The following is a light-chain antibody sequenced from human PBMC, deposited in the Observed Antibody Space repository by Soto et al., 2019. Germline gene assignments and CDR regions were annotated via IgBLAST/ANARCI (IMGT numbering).Light chain of an antibody. Sequence: HSALTQPRSVSGSPGQSVTISCTATSSDVGSDNYVSWYQHHPGKAPKLMIYDVTKRPSGVPDRFSGSKSGNTASLTISGLQAEDEADYHCCSYAGSYTWVFGGGTKLTVL. CDR2: DVT. CDR1: SSDVGSDNY. J-gene: IGLJ3*02. V-gene: IGLV2-11*01. CDR3: CSYAGSYTWV.